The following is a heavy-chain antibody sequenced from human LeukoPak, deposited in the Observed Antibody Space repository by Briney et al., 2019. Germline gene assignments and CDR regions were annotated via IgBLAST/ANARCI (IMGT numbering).Heavy chain of an antibody. CDR1: GFRFSDFT. D-gene: IGHD3-16*01. Sequence: GGSLRLSCAASGFRFSDFTMTWVRQAPGEGPEWVSAIGGRGGSTYYADSLGGRFTISRDNSKDVLYLQMNSLKVEDTATYYCGKEGGAWGQGTKVTVSS. J-gene: IGHJ5*02. V-gene: IGHV3-23*01. CDR3: GKEGGA. CDR2: IGGRGGST.